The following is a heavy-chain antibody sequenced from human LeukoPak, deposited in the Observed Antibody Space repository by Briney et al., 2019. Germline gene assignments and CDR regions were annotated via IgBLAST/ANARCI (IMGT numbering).Heavy chain of an antibody. CDR3: ARDPAYYDFWSGYQNYFDY. V-gene: IGHV4-4*02. CDR1: GGSISSSNW. J-gene: IGHJ4*02. CDR2: IYHSGST. D-gene: IGHD3-3*01. Sequence: SETLSLTCAVSGGSISSSNWWSWVRQPPGKGLEWIGEIYHSGSTNYNPSLKSRVTISVDKSKNQFSLKLSSVTAADTAVYYCARDPAYYDFWSGYQNYFDYWGQGTLVTVSS.